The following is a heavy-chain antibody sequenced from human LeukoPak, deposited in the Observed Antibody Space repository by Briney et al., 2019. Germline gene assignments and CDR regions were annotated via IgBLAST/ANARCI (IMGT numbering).Heavy chain of an antibody. CDR3: TRHQWWLAPRNFDY. CDR1: GGSISSSSYY. CDR2: IYHSGST. D-gene: IGHD2-8*01. V-gene: IGHV4-39*01. Sequence: ETLSLTCTVSGGSISSSSYYWGWVRQPPGTGLEWIGSIYHSGSTYYNPSLKSRVAISVDTSNNPFSLKLSSVTAADMAVYYCTRHQWWLAPRNFDYWGQGTLVTVSS. J-gene: IGHJ4*02.